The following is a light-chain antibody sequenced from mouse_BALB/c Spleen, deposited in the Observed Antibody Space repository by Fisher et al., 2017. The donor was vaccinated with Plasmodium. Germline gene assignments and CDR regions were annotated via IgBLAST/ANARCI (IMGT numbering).Light chain of an antibody. J-gene: IGKJ5*01. V-gene: IGKV5-45*01. CDR3: QHSDSWPLT. Sequence: DIVLTQTPATLSVTPGDRVSLSCRASQSISNYLHWYQQKSHESPRLLITYASQSISGIPSRFSGSGSGTDFTLSITSVETEDFGMYFCQHSDSWPLTFGAGTKLELK. CDR1: QSISNY. CDR2: YAS.